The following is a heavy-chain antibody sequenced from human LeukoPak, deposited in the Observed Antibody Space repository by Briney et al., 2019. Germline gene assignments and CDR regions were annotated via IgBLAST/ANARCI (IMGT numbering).Heavy chain of an antibody. Sequence: ASVKVSCKASGYTFTGYYMHWVRQAPGQGLEWMGWINPNSGGTNYAQKFQGRVTMTRDTSISTAYMELSRPRSDDTAVYYCARDLRYFDWSDKRDWFDPWGQGTLVTVSS. CDR1: GYTFTGYY. CDR2: INPNSGGT. V-gene: IGHV1-2*02. J-gene: IGHJ5*02. CDR3: ARDLRYFDWSDKRDWFDP. D-gene: IGHD3-9*01.